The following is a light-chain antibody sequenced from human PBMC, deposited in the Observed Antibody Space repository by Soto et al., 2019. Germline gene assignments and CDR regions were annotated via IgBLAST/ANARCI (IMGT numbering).Light chain of an antibody. V-gene: IGLV2-11*01. Sequence: QSVLTQPRSVSGSPGESVTISCSGTSSDVGSYNYVSWYQQYPGKTPTVMIYDVSERPSEVPVRFSGSKSGNTASLTISGLQAEDEAEYFCCSYSGSDSLLFGGGTQLTVL. J-gene: IGLJ2*01. CDR1: SSDVGSYNY. CDR2: DVS. CDR3: CSYSGSDSLL.